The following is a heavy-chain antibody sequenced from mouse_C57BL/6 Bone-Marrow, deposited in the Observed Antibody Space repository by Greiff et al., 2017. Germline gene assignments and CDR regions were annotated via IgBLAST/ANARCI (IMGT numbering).Heavy chain of an antibody. D-gene: IGHD2-2*01. CDR2: IRSKSSNYAT. Sequence: DVKLVESGGGLVQPKGSLKLSCAASGFTFNTYAMHWVRQAPGKGLEWVARIRSKSSNYATYYADSVKDRFTISRDDSQSMLYLQMNNLKTEDTAMYYCVREALLWLRRTVAWFAYWGQGTLVTVSA. CDR3: VREALLWLRRTVAWFAY. V-gene: IGHV10-3*01. J-gene: IGHJ3*01. CDR1: GFTFNTYA.